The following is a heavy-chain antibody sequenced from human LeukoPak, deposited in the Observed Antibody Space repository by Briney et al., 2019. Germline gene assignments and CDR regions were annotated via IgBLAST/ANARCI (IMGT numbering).Heavy chain of an antibody. CDR1: GSTFTGYN. D-gene: IGHD2-2*01. CDR2: ISSSSTTI. CDR3: ARSKLGYCSSTSCPFDY. V-gene: IGHV3-48*01. J-gene: IGHJ4*02. Sequence: GGSLRLSCAVSGSTFTGYNMNWVRQAPGKGLEWVSYISSSSTTIYYADSVKGRFTISRDNAKNSLYLQMNSLRAEDTAVYYCARSKLGYCSSTSCPFDYWGQGTLVTVSS.